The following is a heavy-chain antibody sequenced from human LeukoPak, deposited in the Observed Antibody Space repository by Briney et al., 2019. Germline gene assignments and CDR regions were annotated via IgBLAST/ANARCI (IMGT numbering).Heavy chain of an antibody. Sequence: GASVKASCKASGYTFISNYIHWVRHAPGQGLEWMGIINPAGGSTSYAQKFQGRVTITRDTSTSTVFMELSSLTSEDTAVYYCAREFTYSFDSSGYSLGLDHWGQGTLVTVSS. D-gene: IGHD3-22*01. V-gene: IGHV1-46*01. CDR3: AREFTYSFDSSGYSLGLDH. CDR1: GYTFISNY. CDR2: INPAGGST. J-gene: IGHJ5*02.